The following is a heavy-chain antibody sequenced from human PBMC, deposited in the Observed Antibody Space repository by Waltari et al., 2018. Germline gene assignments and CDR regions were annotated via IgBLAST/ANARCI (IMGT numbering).Heavy chain of an antibody. Sequence: VQLQESGPGLVKPSQTLSLTCPVSGGSISSGDYYWSWIRQPPGKGLEWIGYIYYSGSTYYNPSLKSRVTISVDTSKNQFSLKLSSVTAADTAVYYCARDWVAAAAFDYWGQGTLVTVSS. V-gene: IGHV4-30-4*08. CDR1: GGSISSGDYY. CDR3: ARDWVAAAAFDY. J-gene: IGHJ4*02. CDR2: IYYSGST. D-gene: IGHD6-13*01.